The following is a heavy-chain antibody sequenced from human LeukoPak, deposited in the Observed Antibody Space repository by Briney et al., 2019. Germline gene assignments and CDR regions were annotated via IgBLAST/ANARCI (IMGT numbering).Heavy chain of an antibody. V-gene: IGHV4-61*02. CDR3: GRVIWNSLSFDAFDI. D-gene: IGHD1-7*01. Sequence: PSETLSLTCTVSGGSISSGSYYWSWIRQPAGKGLEWIGRIYTSGSTNYNPSLKSRVTISVDTSKNQFSLKLSSVTAADTAVYYCGRVIWNSLSFDAFDIWGQGTMVTVSS. CDR1: GGSISSGSYY. CDR2: IYTSGST. J-gene: IGHJ3*02.